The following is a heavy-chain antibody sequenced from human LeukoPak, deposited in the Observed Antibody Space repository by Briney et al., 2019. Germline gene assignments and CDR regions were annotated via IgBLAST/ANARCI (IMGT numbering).Heavy chain of an antibody. V-gene: IGHV1-69*13. CDR3: ARESLGYCSGGSCYSYAFDI. Sequence: SVKVSCKASGGTFSSYAISWVRQAPGQGLEWMGGIIPIFGTANYAQKFQGRVTITADESTSTAYMELSSLRSEDTAVYYCARESLGYCSGGSCYSYAFDIWGQGTMVTVSS. CDR2: IIPIFGTA. D-gene: IGHD2-15*01. J-gene: IGHJ3*02. CDR1: GGTFSSYA.